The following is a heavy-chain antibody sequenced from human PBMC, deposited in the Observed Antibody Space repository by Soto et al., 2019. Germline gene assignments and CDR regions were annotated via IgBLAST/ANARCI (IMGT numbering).Heavy chain of an antibody. CDR1: GGTFSSYA. V-gene: IGHV1-69*13. CDR2: IIPIFGTA. Sequence: SVKVSCKASGGTFSSYAISWVRQAPGQGLEWMGGIIPIFGTANYAQKFQGRVTITADESTSTAYMELSSLRSEDTAAYYCARDIVVVPAATWFDPWGQGTLVTVSS. D-gene: IGHD2-2*01. J-gene: IGHJ5*02. CDR3: ARDIVVVPAATWFDP.